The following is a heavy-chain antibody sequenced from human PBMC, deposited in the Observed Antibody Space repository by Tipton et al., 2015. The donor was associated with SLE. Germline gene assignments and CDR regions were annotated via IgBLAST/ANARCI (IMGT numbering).Heavy chain of an antibody. Sequence: TLSLTCTLSGASISSSNWWTWVRQPPGKGLEWIGDIYHSGGANYNPSLKSRVAISVDTSKNQFSLKLTSVTAADTAVYYCARGISSGWWNYWGQGNLVTVSS. CDR3: ARGISSGWWNY. J-gene: IGHJ4*02. CDR2: IYHSGGA. D-gene: IGHD6-19*01. CDR1: GASISSSNW. V-gene: IGHV4-4*02.